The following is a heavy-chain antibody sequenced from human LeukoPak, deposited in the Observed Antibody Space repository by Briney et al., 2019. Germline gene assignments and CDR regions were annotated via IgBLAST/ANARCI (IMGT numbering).Heavy chain of an antibody. CDR3: AKGYKMAKDAFDI. D-gene: IGHD5-24*01. J-gene: IGHJ3*02. CDR2: ISYDGSNK. Sequence: GGSLRLSCVASGFTFSSYGMHWVRQAPGKGLEWVAVISYDGSNKYYADSVKGRFTISRDNSKNTLYLQMNSLRAEDTAVYYCAKGYKMAKDAFDIWGQGTMVTVSS. V-gene: IGHV3-30*18. CDR1: GFTFSSYG.